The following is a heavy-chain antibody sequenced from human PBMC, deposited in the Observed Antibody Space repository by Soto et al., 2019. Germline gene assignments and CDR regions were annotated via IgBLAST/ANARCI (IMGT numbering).Heavy chain of an antibody. CDR2: VNHGGST. CDR1: GGSFSGYY. J-gene: IGHJ4*02. Sequence: SETLSLTCAVYGGSFSGYYWTWIRQPPGTGLEWIGEVNHGGSTHYNPSLKSRVSISVDTSKKQFSLNLTFVTAADTAVYYCAREWWSGSLIGGSLGGEGTLVTVSS. D-gene: IGHD3-3*01. CDR3: AREWWSGSLIGGSL. V-gene: IGHV4-34*01.